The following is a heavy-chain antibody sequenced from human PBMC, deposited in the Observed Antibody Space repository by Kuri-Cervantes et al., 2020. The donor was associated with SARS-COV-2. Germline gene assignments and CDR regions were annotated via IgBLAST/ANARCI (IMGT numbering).Heavy chain of an antibody. Sequence: GGSLRLSCAASGFTFSSYAMSWVRQAPGKGLEWVSVIYSGGSSTYYADSVKGRFTISRDNSKNTLYLQMYSLRAEDTAVYYCAKFAKVLLWFGDHYYFDYWGQGTLVTVSS. V-gene: IGHV3-23*03. CDR1: GFTFSSYA. D-gene: IGHD3-10*01. CDR2: IYSGGSST. CDR3: AKFAKVLLWFGDHYYFDY. J-gene: IGHJ4*02.